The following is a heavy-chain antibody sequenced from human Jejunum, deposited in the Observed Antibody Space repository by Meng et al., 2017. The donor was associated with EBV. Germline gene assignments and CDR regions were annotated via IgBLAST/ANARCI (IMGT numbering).Heavy chain of an antibody. CDR1: GFSLTANGVG. CDR2: IYWDDSR. D-gene: IGHD1-26*01. V-gene: IGHV2-5*02. Sequence: ITLKGSGPTLVKPTQNLTLTGTVSGFSLTANGVGLGWIRQPPGKALEWLAVIYWDDSRLYSPSLNSRLTITKDTSKSQVVLTMTDMDPVDTATYYCAHKGSGSYPLDYWGQGTLVTVSS. CDR3: AHKGSGSYPLDY. J-gene: IGHJ4*02.